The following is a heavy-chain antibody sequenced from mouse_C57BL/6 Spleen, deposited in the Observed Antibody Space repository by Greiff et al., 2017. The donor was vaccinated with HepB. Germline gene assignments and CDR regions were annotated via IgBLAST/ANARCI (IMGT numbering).Heavy chain of an antibody. Sequence: EVQLQQSGPELVKPGASVKMSCKASGYTFTDYNMHWVKQSHGQSLEWIGYINPNNGGTSYNQKFKGKATLTVNKSSSTAYMELRSLTSEDAAVYYCARTRGYGSSYGYFDGWGTGTTVTVSS. CDR1: GYTFTDYN. J-gene: IGHJ1*03. CDR3: ARTRGYGSSYGYFDG. V-gene: IGHV1-22*01. CDR2: INPNNGGT. D-gene: IGHD1-1*01.